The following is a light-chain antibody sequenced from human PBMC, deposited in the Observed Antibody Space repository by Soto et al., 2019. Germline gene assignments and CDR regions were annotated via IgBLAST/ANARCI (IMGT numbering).Light chain of an antibody. CDR2: SDY. CDR3: AAWDGSLNGWV. V-gene: IGLV1-44*01. J-gene: IGLJ3*02. Sequence: QAVVTQPPSASGTPEERVTISCSGSSSNIGSKTVNWYQQLPGTAPKLLIYSDYQRPSGVPDRFSGSKSGTSASLAITGLQSEDEADYYCAAWDGSLNGWVFGGGTKLTVL. CDR1: SSNIGSKT.